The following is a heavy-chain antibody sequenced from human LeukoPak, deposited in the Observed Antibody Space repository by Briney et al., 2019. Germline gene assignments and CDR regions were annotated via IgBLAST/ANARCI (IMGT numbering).Heavy chain of an antibody. CDR2: INSGGTVT. CDR3: ARGGVSTVTTSYLWFDP. J-gene: IGHJ5*02. V-gene: IGHV3-74*01. CDR1: GFTFSDFW. Sequence: GGSLRLSCAASGFTFSDFWMHWVRQAPGKGLVWVSRINSGGTVTNYADSVKGRLTISRDNAKNTLYLQMNSLRAEDTAVYYCARGGVSTVTTSYLWFDPWGQGTLVTVSS. D-gene: IGHD4-17*01.